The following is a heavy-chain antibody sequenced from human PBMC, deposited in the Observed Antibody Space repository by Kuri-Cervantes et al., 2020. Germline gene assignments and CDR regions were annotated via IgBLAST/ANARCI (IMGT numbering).Heavy chain of an antibody. D-gene: IGHD7-27*01. CDR2: IYHSGST. CDR3: ARENWGLNDAFNS. Sequence: LRLSCAVSGGSISSGGYSWSWIRQPPGKGLEWIGYIYHSGSTYYNPSLKSRVTISVDTSKNQFSLKFTSVTAADTAVYYCARENWGLNDAFNSWGQGTMVTVSS. CDR1: GGSISSGGYS. V-gene: IGHV4-30-2*01. J-gene: IGHJ3*02.